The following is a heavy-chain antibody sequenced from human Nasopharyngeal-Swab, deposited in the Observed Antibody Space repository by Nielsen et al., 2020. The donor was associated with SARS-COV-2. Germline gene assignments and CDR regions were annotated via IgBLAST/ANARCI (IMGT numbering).Heavy chain of an antibody. CDR1: GGSISSGGYY. D-gene: IGHD3-3*01. Sequence: SETLSLTCTVSGGSISSGGYYWSWLRQHPGTGLEWIGYIYYSGSTYYNPSLRSRVTISVDKSKNQFSLKLSSVTAADTAVYYCARDSDTIFGVAIDYWGQGTLVTVSS. CDR2: IYYSGST. CDR3: ARDSDTIFGVAIDY. J-gene: IGHJ4*02. V-gene: IGHV4-31*03.